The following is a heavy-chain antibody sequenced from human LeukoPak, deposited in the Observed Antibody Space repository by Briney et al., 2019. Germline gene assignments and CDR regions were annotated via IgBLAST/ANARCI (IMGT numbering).Heavy chain of an antibody. CDR1: GFTFSSYG. Sequence: GGSLRLSCAASGFTFSSYGMHWVRQAPGKGLEWVANIKQDGSEKYYVDSVKGRFTISRDNSKNTIYLQMNSLRPEDTAVYYCAKGDGGSETYFYMDVWGKGTAVTVSS. J-gene: IGHJ6*03. D-gene: IGHD5-12*01. CDR3: AKGDGGSETYFYMDV. V-gene: IGHV3-7*01. CDR2: IKQDGSEK.